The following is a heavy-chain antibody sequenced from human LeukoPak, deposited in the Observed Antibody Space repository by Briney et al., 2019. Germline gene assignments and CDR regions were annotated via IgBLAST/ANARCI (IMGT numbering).Heavy chain of an antibody. CDR2: IWSDGSNR. CDR1: GFIFSHYG. J-gene: IGHJ4*01. Sequence: PGGSLRLSCAASGFIFSHYGMHWVRQAPGKGLEWVAVIWSDGSNRFYAGSVKGRFTISRGNSQNTLFLQMNSLSAEDTATYYCARDAQRGFDYSNSLEYWGHGTLVTVSS. V-gene: IGHV3-33*01. D-gene: IGHD4-11*01. CDR3: ARDAQRGFDYSNSLEY.